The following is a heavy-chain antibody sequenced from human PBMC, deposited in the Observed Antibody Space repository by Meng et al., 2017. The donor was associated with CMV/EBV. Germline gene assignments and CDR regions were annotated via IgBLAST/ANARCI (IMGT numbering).Heavy chain of an antibody. CDR3: ARDSIARPWDYYYGMDV. Sequence: ASVKVSCKASGYTFTSYYMHWVRQAPGQGLEWMGIINPSGGSTSYAQKFQGRVTMTRDTSTSTVYMELSSLRSEDTAVCYCARDSIARPWDYYYGMDVWGQRTTVTVSS. CDR1: GYTFTSYY. V-gene: IGHV1-46*01. CDR2: INPSGGST. D-gene: IGHD3-16*01. J-gene: IGHJ6*02.